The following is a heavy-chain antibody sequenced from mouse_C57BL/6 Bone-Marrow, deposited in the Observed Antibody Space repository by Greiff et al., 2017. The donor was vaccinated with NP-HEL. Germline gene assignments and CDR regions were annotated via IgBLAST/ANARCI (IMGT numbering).Heavy chain of an antibody. CDR3: ARSVLYYGNYDYAMDY. CDR2: INPNNGGT. J-gene: IGHJ4*01. V-gene: IGHV1-18*01. CDR1: GYTFPDYN. Sequence: VQLQQSGPELVKPGASVKIPCKASGYTFPDYNMDWVKQSHGKSLEWIGDINPNNGGTIYNQKFKGKATLTVDKSSSTAYMELRSLTSEDTAVYYCARSVLYYGNYDYAMDYWGQGTSVTVSS. D-gene: IGHD2-1*01.